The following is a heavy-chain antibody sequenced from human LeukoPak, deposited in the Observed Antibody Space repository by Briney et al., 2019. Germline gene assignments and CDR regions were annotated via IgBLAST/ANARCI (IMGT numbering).Heavy chain of an antibody. V-gene: IGHV6-1*01. CDR3: ARSTGWLNGH. Sequence: SQTLSLTCTISGDSFSSTNAAWNWIRQSPSRGLEWLGRTYYRSKWYNDYAVSVKSRIAINPDTSRNQFSLQLNSVTPEDSAVYYCARSTGWLNGHWGQGTLVTVSS. D-gene: IGHD2-8*02. J-gene: IGHJ4*02. CDR1: GDSFSSTNAA. CDR2: TYYRSKWYN.